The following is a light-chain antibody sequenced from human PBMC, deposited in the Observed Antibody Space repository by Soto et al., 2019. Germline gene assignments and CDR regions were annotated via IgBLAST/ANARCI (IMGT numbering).Light chain of an antibody. J-gene: IGKJ3*01. CDR3: QQSSNGAT. CDR2: RAS. CDR1: QSVGSS. Sequence: EIVLTQSPATLSLSPGERATLSCRASQSVGSSLAWYQQKPGQAPRLLIFRASDRPTVIPDRFSGSGFGTDFTLTISSLEPEDFAVYYCQQSSNGATFGPGTKVDVK. V-gene: IGKV3-11*01.